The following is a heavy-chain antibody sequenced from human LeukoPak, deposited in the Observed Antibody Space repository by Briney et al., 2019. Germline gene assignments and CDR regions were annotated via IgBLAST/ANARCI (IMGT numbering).Heavy chain of an antibody. CDR1: GFTFSTYA. D-gene: IGHD6-13*01. CDR2: ISGSGGST. J-gene: IGHJ4*02. Sequence: GGSLSLSCAASGFTFSTYAMSWVRQAPGKGLEWVSGISGSGGSTYNTDSVKGRFTISRDNSKNTLHLQMNSLRVEDTAVYYCARQQPLEYYFDYWGQGTLVTVSS. V-gene: IGHV3-23*01. CDR3: ARQQPLEYYFDY.